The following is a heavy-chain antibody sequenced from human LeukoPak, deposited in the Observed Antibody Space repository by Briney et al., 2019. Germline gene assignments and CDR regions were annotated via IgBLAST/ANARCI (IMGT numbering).Heavy chain of an antibody. CDR1: GYTFTSYY. CDR3: SSSGYYRGGAFDI. V-gene: IGHV1-46*01. D-gene: IGHD3-22*01. Sequence: RGASVKVSCKASGYTFTSYYMHWVRQAPGQGPEWMGIINPSGGSTSYAQKFQGRVTMTRDTSTSTVYMELSSLRSEDTAVYYCSSSGYYRGGAFDIWGQGTMVTVSS. J-gene: IGHJ3*02. CDR2: INPSGGST.